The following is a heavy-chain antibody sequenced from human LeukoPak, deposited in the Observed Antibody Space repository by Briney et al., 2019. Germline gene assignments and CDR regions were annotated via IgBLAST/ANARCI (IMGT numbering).Heavy chain of an antibody. CDR3: ARVGDFWSGYYRPFDY. V-gene: IGHV1-69*13. Sequence: SVKVSCKASGGTFSSYAISWVRQAPGQGLEWMGGIIPIFGTANYAQKFQGRVTITADESTSTAYMELSSPRSEDTAVYYCARVGDFWSGYYRPFDYWGQGTLVTVSS. CDR1: GGTFSSYA. D-gene: IGHD3-3*01. J-gene: IGHJ4*02. CDR2: IIPIFGTA.